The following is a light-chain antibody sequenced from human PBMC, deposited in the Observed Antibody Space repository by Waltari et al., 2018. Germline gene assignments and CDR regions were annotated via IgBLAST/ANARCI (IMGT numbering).Light chain of an antibody. CDR2: VNSDGSH. Sequence: QLVLTQSPSASASLGASVKLTCTLNSGHSTNIIASHQQQSEKGPRYLMKVNSDGSHSKGDEMPDRFSGSSSSSGAERYLTISSVQSEDEADYYCQTGGHGTWVFGGGTKLTVL. J-gene: IGLJ3*02. CDR1: SGHSTNI. CDR3: QTGGHGTWV. V-gene: IGLV4-69*01.